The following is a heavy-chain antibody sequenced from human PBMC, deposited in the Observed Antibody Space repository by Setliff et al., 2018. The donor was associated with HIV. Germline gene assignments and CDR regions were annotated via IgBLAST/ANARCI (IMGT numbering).Heavy chain of an antibody. CDR1: GFNFGYYW. Sequence: GGSLRLSCAASGFNFGYYWMSWVRQTPGKGLEWVTNISQDGRQKGYVDSVKGRFTISRDNSKNTLYLQMNSLRPEDTAVYYCAKNLYRSPWSPLDYWGQGTLVTVSS. CDR3: AKNLYRSPWSPLDY. J-gene: IGHJ4*02. D-gene: IGHD6-19*01. CDR2: ISQDGRQK. V-gene: IGHV3-7*01.